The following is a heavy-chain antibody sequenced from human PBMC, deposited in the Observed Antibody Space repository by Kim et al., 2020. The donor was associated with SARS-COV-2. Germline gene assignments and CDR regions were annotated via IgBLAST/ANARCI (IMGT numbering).Heavy chain of an antibody. Sequence: SETLSLTCTVSGGSISSGDYYWSWIRQPPGKGLEWIGYIYYSGSTYYNPSLKSRVTISVDTSKNQFSLKLSSVTAADTAVYYCARVPSYYDILTGQPVGYYGMDVWGQGTTVTVSS. CDR1: GGSISSGDYY. CDR2: IYYSGST. J-gene: IGHJ6*02. D-gene: IGHD3-9*01. CDR3: ARVPSYYDILTGQPVGYYGMDV. V-gene: IGHV4-30-4*01.